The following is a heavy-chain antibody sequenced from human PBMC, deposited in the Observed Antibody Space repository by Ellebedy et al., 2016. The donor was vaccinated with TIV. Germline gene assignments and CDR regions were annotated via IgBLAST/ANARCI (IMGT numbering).Heavy chain of an antibody. CDR3: ARDIVGALDY. V-gene: IGHV3-23*01. Sequence: GESLKISXAASGFTFSSYAMHWVRQAPGKGLEWVSAISGSGGSTYYADSVKGRFTISRDNSKNTLYLQMNSLRAEDTAVYYCARDIVGALDYWGQGTLVTVSS. D-gene: IGHD1-26*01. CDR1: GFTFSSYA. J-gene: IGHJ4*02. CDR2: ISGSGGST.